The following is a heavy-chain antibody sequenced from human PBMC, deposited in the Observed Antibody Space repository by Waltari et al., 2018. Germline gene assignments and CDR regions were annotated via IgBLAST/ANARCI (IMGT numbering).Heavy chain of an antibody. CDR3: ARDPVVRGVIIPRLDY. V-gene: IGHV1-69*01. D-gene: IGHD3-10*01. CDR1: GGTFSSHA. J-gene: IGHJ4*02. Sequence: QVQLVQSGAEVKKPGSSVKVSCKASGGTFSSHAISWVRQAPGQGLEWMGGIIPIFGTANYAQKFQGRVTITADESTSTAYMELSSLRSEDTAVYYCARDPVVRGVIIPRLDYWGQGTLVTVSS. CDR2: IIPIFGTA.